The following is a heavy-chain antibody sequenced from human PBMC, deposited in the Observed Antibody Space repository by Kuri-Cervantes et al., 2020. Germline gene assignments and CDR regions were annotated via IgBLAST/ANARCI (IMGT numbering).Heavy chain of an antibody. CDR3: AKVRCCGNSFFDY. CDR1: GFTFSNYW. D-gene: IGHD4-23*01. V-gene: IGHV3-7*01. CDR2: IKQDGSEK. J-gene: IGHJ4*02. Sequence: GESLKISCAASGFTFSNYWMSWVRQAPGKGLEWVANIKQDGSEKYYVDSVKGRFTISRDNAKNTLYLQMNSLRAEDTAVYYRAKVRCCGNSFFDYWGQGTLVTVSS.